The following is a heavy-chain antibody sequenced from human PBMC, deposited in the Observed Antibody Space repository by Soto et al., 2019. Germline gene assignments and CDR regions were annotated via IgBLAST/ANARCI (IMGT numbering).Heavy chain of an antibody. CDR2: IYLGGSI. J-gene: IGHJ4*02. CDR3: ARGLISGSHYSGGWYYFDS. CDR1: GASISSYY. D-gene: IGHD1-26*01. Sequence: PSETLSLTCSVSGASISSYYYTWIRQTPGKGLEWIGYIYLGGSINYNPSFKSRVIISVHTSSSQFSLELSSVTAADTAVYYCARGLISGSHYSGGWYYFDSWGQGTQVTVSS. V-gene: IGHV4-59*12.